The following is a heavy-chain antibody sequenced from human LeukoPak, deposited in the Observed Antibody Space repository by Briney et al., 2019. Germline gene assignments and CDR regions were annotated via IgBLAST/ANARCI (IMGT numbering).Heavy chain of an antibody. V-gene: IGHV1-69*06. CDR3: ARDPRPGYYDNSDLNHFDY. CDR2: IIPIYGTA. Sequence: SVKLSCNASGGSFTSYAISWVRQAPGQGLEWMGRIIPIYGTATYSQKFQGRVTITSDRSTSTAYMELSTLRSEDTAVFYCARDPRPGYYDNSDLNHFDYWGQGTLVTVSS. D-gene: IGHD3-22*01. CDR1: GGSFTSYA. J-gene: IGHJ4*02.